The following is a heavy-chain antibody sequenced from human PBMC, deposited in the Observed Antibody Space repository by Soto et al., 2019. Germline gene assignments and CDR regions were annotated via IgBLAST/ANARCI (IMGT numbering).Heavy chain of an antibody. CDR3: AREQWLGGVGSYFDY. D-gene: IGHD6-19*01. J-gene: IGHJ4*01. CDR1: GFTFSSYG. Sequence: QVQLVESGGGVVQPGRSLRLSCAASGFTFSSYGMHWVRQAPGKGLEWVAVIWYDGSNKYYADSVKGRFTISRDNSKNTLYLQMNSLRAEDTAVYYCAREQWLGGVGSYFDYWGHGTLVTVSS. V-gene: IGHV3-33*01. CDR2: IWYDGSNK.